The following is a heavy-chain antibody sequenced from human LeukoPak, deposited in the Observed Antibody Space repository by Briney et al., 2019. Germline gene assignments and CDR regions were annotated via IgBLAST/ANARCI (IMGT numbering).Heavy chain of an antibody. CDR1: GFTFSSYS. J-gene: IGHJ6*03. CDR3: ARDHYDFWRASKSDYYYYMDV. CDR2: ISSSSSYI. Sequence: GGSLRLSCAASGFTFSSYSMNWVRQAPGKGLEWVSSISSSSSYIYYADSVKGRFTISRDNAKNSLYLQMNSLRAEDTAVYYCARDHYDFWRASKSDYYYYMDVWGKGTTVTVSS. V-gene: IGHV3-21*01. D-gene: IGHD3-3*01.